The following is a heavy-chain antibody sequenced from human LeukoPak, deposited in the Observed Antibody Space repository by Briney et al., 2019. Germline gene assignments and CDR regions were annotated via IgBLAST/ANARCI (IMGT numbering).Heavy chain of an antibody. V-gene: IGHV3-23*01. CDR2: ISGSDGTT. J-gene: IGHJ6*03. CDR1: GFTFSSYA. CDR3: AKGSKAVLFTRDHYMDV. Sequence: GGSLRLSCAASGFTFSSYAMSWVRQAPGQGLEWVSSISGSDGTTYYADSVKGRFTVSRDNSKYTLSLQMNSLRAEDTAVYCAKGSKAVLFTRDHYMDVWGKGTTVTISS. D-gene: IGHD6-19*01.